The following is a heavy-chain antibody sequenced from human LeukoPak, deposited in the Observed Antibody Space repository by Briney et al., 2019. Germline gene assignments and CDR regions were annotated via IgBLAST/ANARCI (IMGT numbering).Heavy chain of an antibody. J-gene: IGHJ4*02. CDR3: ARDVGGIAAAGTLADY. V-gene: IGHV3-30-3*01. CDR1: GFTFSSYA. CDR2: ISYDGSDK. Sequence: GGSLRLSCAASGFTFSSYAMHWVRQAPGKGLEWVAVISYDGSDKYYADSVKGRFTISRDNSKNTLYLQMNSLRAEDTAVYYCARDVGGIAAAGTLADYWGQGTLVTVSS. D-gene: IGHD6-13*01.